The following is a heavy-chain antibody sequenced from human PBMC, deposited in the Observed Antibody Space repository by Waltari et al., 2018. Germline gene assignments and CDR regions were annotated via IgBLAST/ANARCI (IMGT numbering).Heavy chain of an antibody. D-gene: IGHD3-22*01. CDR1: GGTCSSHA. Sequence: QVQLVQSGAEVKKPGSSVKVSCKASGGTCSSHAISRVRQARGQGRGWMGGIIPIVGTANYAQKFQGRVTITADESTSTAYMELSSLRSEDTAVYYCARGLKPTTMIVVVNGEYAFDIWGQGTMVTVSS. CDR3: ARGLKPTTMIVVVNGEYAFDI. CDR2: IIPIVGTA. J-gene: IGHJ3*02. V-gene: IGHV1-69*01.